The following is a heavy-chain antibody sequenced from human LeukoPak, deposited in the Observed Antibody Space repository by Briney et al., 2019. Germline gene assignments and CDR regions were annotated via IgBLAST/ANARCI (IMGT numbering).Heavy chain of an antibody. CDR1: GFTFGDYA. CDR3: SRVDGSGYYPGHGFFHY. J-gene: IGHJ4*02. V-gene: IGHV3-49*03. CDR2: IRSKGYGGTT. Sequence: GGSLRLSCAASGFTFGDYAITWFRQAPGKGLEWVGFIRSKGYGGTTEYAASVRGRFTISRADSKSIASLQVNSLKTEEAAVYYCSRVDGSGYYPGHGFFHYGGRGALVTVSS. D-gene: IGHD3-22*01.